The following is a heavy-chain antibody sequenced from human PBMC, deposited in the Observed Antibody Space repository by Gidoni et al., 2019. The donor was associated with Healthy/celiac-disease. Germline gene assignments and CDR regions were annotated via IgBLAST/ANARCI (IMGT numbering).Heavy chain of an antibody. J-gene: IGHJ4*02. D-gene: IGHD2-15*01. CDR1: GFTVRSNY. V-gene: IGHV3-66*01. CDR2: IYSGCST. CDR3: ARDGSYCSGGSCYPH. Sequence: EVQLVESGGGLVQPGGSLRLSCAASGFTVRSNYMSWGRQAPGKGLEWVLVIYSGCSTYYADSVKGRFTISRDNSKNTLYLQMNSLRAEDTAVYYCARDGSYCSGGSCYPHWGQGTLVTVSS.